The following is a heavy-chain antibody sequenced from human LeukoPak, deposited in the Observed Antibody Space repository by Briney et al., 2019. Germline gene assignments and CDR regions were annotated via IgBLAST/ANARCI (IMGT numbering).Heavy chain of an antibody. Sequence: ASVKVSCKVCGYTLTELSMHWVRQAPGKGLEWMGGFDPEDGETIYAQKFQGRVTMTEDTSTDTAYMELSSLRSEDTAVYYCATITRGGYGSGSLYAFDIWGQGTMVTVSS. CDR1: GYTLTELS. CDR2: FDPEDGET. V-gene: IGHV1-24*01. J-gene: IGHJ3*02. CDR3: ATITRGGYGSGSLYAFDI. D-gene: IGHD3-10*01.